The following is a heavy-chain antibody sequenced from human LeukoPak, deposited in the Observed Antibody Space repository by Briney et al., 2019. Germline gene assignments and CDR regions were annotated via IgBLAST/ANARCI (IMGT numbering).Heavy chain of an antibody. Sequence: PSETLSLTCTVSGGSISSYYWSWIRQPPGKGLEWIGYIYYTGSTDYNPSLKSRVTMSVDTSKNQFSLKLSSVTAADTAVYSCARGSVRGEFDPWGQGTLVTVSS. CDR2: IYYTGST. CDR3: ARGSVRGEFDP. CDR1: GGSISSYY. V-gene: IGHV4-59*01. J-gene: IGHJ5*02. D-gene: IGHD3-10*01.